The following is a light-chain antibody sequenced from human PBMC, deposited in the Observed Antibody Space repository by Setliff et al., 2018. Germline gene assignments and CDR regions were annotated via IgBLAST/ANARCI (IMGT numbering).Light chain of an antibody. CDR3: SSYTSSRTFV. V-gene: IGLV2-14*03. CDR2: DVS. CDR1: SSDVGTYNY. Sequence: QSALTQPASVSGSPGQSITISCTGTSSDVGTYNYVSWYQQHPGKAPKLMIYDVSKRPSGVSNRFSGSKSGNTASLTISGLQAEDEADYYCSSYTSSRTFVFGSGTKV. J-gene: IGLJ1*01.